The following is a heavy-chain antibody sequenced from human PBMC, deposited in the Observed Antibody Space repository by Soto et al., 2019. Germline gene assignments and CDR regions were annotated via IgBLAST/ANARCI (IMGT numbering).Heavy chain of an antibody. Sequence: CKASGYNFTAFWIHWVRQMPGKGLEWLGKIDPSDSYTNYSPSFEGHVTISTDNSITTAYLQWSSLRASDTALYFCARVHKNWFDSWAQGTMVTVS. V-gene: IGHV5-10-1*01. J-gene: IGHJ5*01. CDR1: GYNFTAFW. CDR2: IDPSDSYT. CDR3: ARVHKNWFDS.